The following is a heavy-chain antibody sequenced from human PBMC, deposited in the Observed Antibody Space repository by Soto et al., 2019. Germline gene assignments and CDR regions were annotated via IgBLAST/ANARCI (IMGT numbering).Heavy chain of an antibody. V-gene: IGHV4-59*01. CDR2: IYYSGST. J-gene: IGHJ6*03. CDR1: GGSISSYY. D-gene: IGHD2-15*01. Sequence: QVQLQESGPGLVKPSETLSLTCTVSGGSISSYYWSWIRQPPGKGLEWIGYIYYSGSTNYNPSLNSLVTLSVDTSKNQFSLKLSSVTAADTAVYYCARRAVDEYYYYMDVWGKGTTVTVSS. CDR3: ARRAVDEYYYYMDV.